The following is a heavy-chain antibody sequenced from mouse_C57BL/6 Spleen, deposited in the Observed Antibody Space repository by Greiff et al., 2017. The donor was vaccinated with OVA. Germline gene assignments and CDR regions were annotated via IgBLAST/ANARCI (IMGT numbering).Heavy chain of an antibody. V-gene: IGHV1-69*01. CDR3: ARALITTVVNYYAMDY. Sequence: QVQLKQSGAELVMPGASVKLSCKASGYTFTSYWMHWVKQRPGQGLEWIGEIDPSDSYTNYNQKFKGKSTLTVDKSSSTAYMQLSSLTSEDSAVYYCARALITTVVNYYAMDYWGQGTSVTVSS. D-gene: IGHD1-1*01. CDR2: IDPSDSYT. J-gene: IGHJ4*01. CDR1: GYTFTSYW.